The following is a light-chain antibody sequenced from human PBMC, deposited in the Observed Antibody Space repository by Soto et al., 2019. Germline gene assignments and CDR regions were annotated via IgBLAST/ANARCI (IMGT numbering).Light chain of an antibody. CDR3: QQYNNWPYT. Sequence: EVVMTQSPATLSVSPGERATLSCRASQSVSNNLAWYQQKPGQAPRLLIYGASTRATGIPARFSGSASGTEFTLTISSLQSEDFAVYYCQQYNNWPYTFGQGTKLEIK. CDR1: QSVSNN. V-gene: IGKV3-15*01. J-gene: IGKJ2*01. CDR2: GAS.